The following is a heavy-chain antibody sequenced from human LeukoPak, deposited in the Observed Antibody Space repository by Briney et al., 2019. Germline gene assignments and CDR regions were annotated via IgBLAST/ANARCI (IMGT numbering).Heavy chain of an antibody. Sequence: SQTLSLTCTVSGVSISSGSYDWSSIRQPAGKGLEWIGRIYTSGSTNYNPSIKSRVTISVDTSKNQFSLKLSSVTAADTAAYYCARDIAYCGGDCYVQFDPWGQGTLVTASS. V-gene: IGHV4-61*02. J-gene: IGHJ5*02. CDR1: GVSISSGSYD. D-gene: IGHD2-21*02. CDR2: IYTSGST. CDR3: ARDIAYCGGDCYVQFDP.